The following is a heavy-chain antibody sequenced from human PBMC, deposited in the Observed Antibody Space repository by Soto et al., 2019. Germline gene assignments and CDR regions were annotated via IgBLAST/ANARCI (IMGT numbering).Heavy chain of an antibody. J-gene: IGHJ4*02. D-gene: IGHD6-13*01. V-gene: IGHV4-31*03. Sequence: SETLSLTCIVSGGSISSGDYYWSWIRQHPGKGLEWIGYIYYSGSAYYNPSLKSRVTMSVDTSKNQFSLKLSSVTAADTAIYFCARDASSNCHYFDYWGQGTLVTVSS. CDR1: GGSISSGDYY. CDR3: ARDASSNCHYFDY. CDR2: IYYSGSA.